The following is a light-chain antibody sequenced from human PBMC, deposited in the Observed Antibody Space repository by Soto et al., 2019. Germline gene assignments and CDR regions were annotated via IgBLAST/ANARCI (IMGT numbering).Light chain of an antibody. Sequence: EIVMTQSPATLSVSPGERATLSCRASQSVSSNLAWYQQKPGQAPRLLIYGASTRATGIPARFSGSGSGTEFTLTISSLQSSDLAVYYCQHYTNWPPFTFGPWTKVDIK. V-gene: IGKV3-15*01. CDR2: GAS. CDR1: QSVSSN. CDR3: QHYTNWPPFT. J-gene: IGKJ3*01.